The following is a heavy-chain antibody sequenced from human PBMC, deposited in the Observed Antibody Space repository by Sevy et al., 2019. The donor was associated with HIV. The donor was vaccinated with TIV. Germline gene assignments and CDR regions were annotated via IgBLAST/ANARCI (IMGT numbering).Heavy chain of an antibody. Sequence: GGSLRLSCAASGFTVSSNYMSWVRQAPGKGLEWVSVIYSGGSTYYADSVKGRFTISRDNSKNTLYLQMNNLRAEDTAVYYCARDVRYCSGGSCYSGRNWFDPWGQGTLVTVSS. D-gene: IGHD2-15*01. J-gene: IGHJ5*02. V-gene: IGHV3-53*01. CDR2: IYSGGST. CDR3: ARDVRYCSGGSCYSGRNWFDP. CDR1: GFTVSSNY.